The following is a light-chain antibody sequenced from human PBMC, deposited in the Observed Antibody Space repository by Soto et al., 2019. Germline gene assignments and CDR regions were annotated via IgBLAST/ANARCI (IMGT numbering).Light chain of an antibody. CDR3: QQYNSWPLT. V-gene: IGKV3-15*01. CDR2: GAS. Sequence: IVMTQSPATLSVSPGERATLSCRASQSIDRKLAWYQQRPGQAPRLLIYGASTRATGIPARFSGSGSGTEFTLTISGLQSEDFGVFYCQQYNSWPLTFGGGTKVDIK. J-gene: IGKJ4*01. CDR1: QSIDRK.